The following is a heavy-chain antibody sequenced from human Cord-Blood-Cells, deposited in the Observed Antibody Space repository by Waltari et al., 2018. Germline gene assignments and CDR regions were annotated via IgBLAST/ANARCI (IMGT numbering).Heavy chain of an antibody. CDR2: IIPILGIA. Sequence: QVQLVQSGAEVKKPGSSVKVSCKASGGTFSSYAISCVRQAPGQGLEWMGRIIPILGIANYAQKFQGRVTITADKSTSTAYMELSSLRSEDTAVYYCARGYSNYGWFDPWGQGTLVTVSS. CDR1: GGTFSSYA. CDR3: ARGYSNYGWFDP. J-gene: IGHJ5*02. V-gene: IGHV1-69*09. D-gene: IGHD4-4*01.